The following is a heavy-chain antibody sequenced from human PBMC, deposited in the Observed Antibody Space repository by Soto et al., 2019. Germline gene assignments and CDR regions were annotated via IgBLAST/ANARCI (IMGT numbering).Heavy chain of an antibody. V-gene: IGHV4-59*08. CDR1: GGSISSYY. Sequence: SETLSLTCTVSGGSISSYYWSWIRQPPGKGLEWIGCIYYSGSTYYNPSLKSRVTISVDTSKNQFSLKLSSVTAADTAVYYCAISLTIFGVVIIPPYGMDVWGQGTTVTVSS. D-gene: IGHD3-3*01. CDR2: IYYSGST. J-gene: IGHJ6*02. CDR3: AISLTIFGVVIIPPYGMDV.